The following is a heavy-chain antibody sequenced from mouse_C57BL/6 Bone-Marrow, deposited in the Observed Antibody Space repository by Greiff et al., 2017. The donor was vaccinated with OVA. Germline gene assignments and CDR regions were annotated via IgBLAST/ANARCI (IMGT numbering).Heavy chain of an antibody. J-gene: IGHJ3*01. D-gene: IGHD1-1*01. CDR1: GYTFTDYN. CDR2: INPNNGGT. Sequence: EVQLQQSGPELVKPGASVKIPCKASGYTFTDYNMDWVKQSHGKSLEWIGDINPNNGGTIYNQKFKGKATLTVDKSSSTAYMELRSLTSEDTAVYYCARRPYYGFAYWGQGTLVTVSA. CDR3: ARRPYYGFAY. V-gene: IGHV1-18*01.